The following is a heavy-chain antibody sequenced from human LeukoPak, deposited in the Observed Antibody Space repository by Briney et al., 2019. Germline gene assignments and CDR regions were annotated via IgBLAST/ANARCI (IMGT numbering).Heavy chain of an antibody. Sequence: PGGSLRLSCAASGFTFDDYAMHWVRQAAWKRLEWVSGISWNSGSIGYADSVKGRFTISRDNAKNSLYLQMNSLRAEDTALYYCAKDRGSSSWYGWFDPWGQGTLVTVSS. CDR2: ISWNSGSI. J-gene: IGHJ5*02. CDR1: GFTFDDYA. D-gene: IGHD6-13*01. CDR3: AKDRGSSSWYGWFDP. V-gene: IGHV3-9*01.